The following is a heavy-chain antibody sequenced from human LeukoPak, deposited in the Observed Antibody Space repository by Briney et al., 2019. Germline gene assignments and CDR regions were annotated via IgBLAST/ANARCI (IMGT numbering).Heavy chain of an antibody. CDR1: SGSISGYY. D-gene: IGHD1-26*01. J-gene: IGHJ4*02. CDR3: ARGRGSYYHLFDY. Sequence: SETLSLTCTVSSGSISGYYWSWIRQPPGKGLEWVGYISYSGSTNYNPSLKSRVTISVDTSKNQFYLKLSSVTAADTAVYYCARGRGSYYHLFDYWGQGTLVTVSS. V-gene: IGHV4-59*01. CDR2: ISYSGST.